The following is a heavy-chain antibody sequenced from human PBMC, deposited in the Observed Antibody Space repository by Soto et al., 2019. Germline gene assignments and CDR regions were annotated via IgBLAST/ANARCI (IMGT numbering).Heavy chain of an antibody. Sequence: PSETLSLTCTVSGGSVSRDSNFWSWIRQPPGKGLEWIGYIYYSGPTRYNPSLESRVTISIDSSKNQVSLNLTSVTAADTAGYYCARGYSHYAHWGRGTLVTVSS. V-gene: IGHV4-61*01. CDR2: IYYSGPT. J-gene: IGHJ4*02. CDR1: GGSVSRDSNF. D-gene: IGHD4-4*01. CDR3: ARGYSHYAH.